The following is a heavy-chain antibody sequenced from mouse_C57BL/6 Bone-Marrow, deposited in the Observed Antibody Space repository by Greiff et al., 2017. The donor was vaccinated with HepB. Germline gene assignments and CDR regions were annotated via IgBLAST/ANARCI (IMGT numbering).Heavy chain of an antibody. J-gene: IGHJ4*01. CDR2: ISNGGGST. Sequence: EVKLVESGGGLVQPGGSLKLSCAASGFTFSDYYMYWVRQTPEKRLEWVAYISNGGGSTYYPDTVKGRFTLSRDNAKNTLYLQMSRLKSEDTAMYYCARSELGRAMDYWGQGTSVTVSS. CDR1: GFTFSDYY. D-gene: IGHD4-1*01. V-gene: IGHV5-12*01. CDR3: ARSELGRAMDY.